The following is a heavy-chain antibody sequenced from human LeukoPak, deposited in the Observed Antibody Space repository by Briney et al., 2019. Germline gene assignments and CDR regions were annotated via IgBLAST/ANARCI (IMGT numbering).Heavy chain of an antibody. Sequence: GGSLRLSCVASGFTFGRYAMSWVRQAPGKGLEWVSAISGSGGSTYYADSVKGRFTISRDNSKNTLYLQMNSLRAEDTAVYYCAKANVLRYFDWFYTHWGQGTLVTVSS. CDR3: AKANVLRYFDWFYTH. V-gene: IGHV3-23*01. CDR1: GFTFGRYA. D-gene: IGHD3-9*01. CDR2: ISGSGGST. J-gene: IGHJ4*02.